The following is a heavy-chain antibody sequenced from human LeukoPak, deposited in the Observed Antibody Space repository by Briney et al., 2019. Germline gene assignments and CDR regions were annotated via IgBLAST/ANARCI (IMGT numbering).Heavy chain of an antibody. CDR1: GFTFSDYY. CDR2: ISSGGYTI. D-gene: IGHD2-2*01. V-gene: IGHV3-11*01. J-gene: IGHJ4*02. CDR3: AREVVVPGAPYFFDY. Sequence: GGSLRLSCAASGFTFSDYYMSWIRQAAGKGLEWVSYISSGGYTISYADSVRGRFTISRDNAKNSLYLQMNSLRAEDTAVYYCAREVVVPGAPYFFDYWGQGILATVSS.